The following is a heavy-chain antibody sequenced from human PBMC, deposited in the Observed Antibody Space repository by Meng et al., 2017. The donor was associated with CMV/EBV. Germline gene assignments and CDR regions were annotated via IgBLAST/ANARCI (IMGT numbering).Heavy chain of an antibody. D-gene: IGHD3-22*01. Sequence: GGSLRLSCAASGFTFSSYSMNWVRQAPGKGLEWVSYISSSSSTIYYADSVKGRFTISRDNSKNTLYLQMNSLRAENTAVYYCAKAFYYYDSSGPYYFDYWGQGTLVTVSS. CDR1: GFTFSSYS. CDR2: ISSSSSTI. CDR3: AKAFYYYDSSGPYYFDY. V-gene: IGHV3-48*01. J-gene: IGHJ4*02.